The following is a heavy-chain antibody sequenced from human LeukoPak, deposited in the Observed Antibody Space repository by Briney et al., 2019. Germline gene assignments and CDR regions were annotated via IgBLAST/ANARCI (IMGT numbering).Heavy chain of an antibody. V-gene: IGHV4-59*01. CDR2: IYYSGST. CDR3: ARAPPYGYCSGGSCSPFDY. Sequence: SETLSLTCTVSGGSISSYYWSWIRQPPGKGLEWIGYIYYSGSTNYNPSLKSRVTISVDTSKSQFSLKLSSVTAADTAVYYCARAPPYGYCSGGSCSPFDYWGQGTLVTVSS. J-gene: IGHJ4*02. D-gene: IGHD2-15*01. CDR1: GGSISSYY.